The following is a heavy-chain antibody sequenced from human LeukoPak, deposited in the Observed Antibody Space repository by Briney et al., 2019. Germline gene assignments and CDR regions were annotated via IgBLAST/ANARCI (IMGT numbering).Heavy chain of an antibody. Sequence: ASVKVSCKASGYTFTGYYMHWVRQAPGQGLEWMGWINPNSGGTNYAQKFQGRVTMTRDTSISTAYMELSRLRSDDTAVYYCAREGLLSGSYNFDYWGQGTLSPSPQ. CDR2: INPNSGGT. CDR1: GYTFTGYY. CDR3: AREGLLSGSYNFDY. J-gene: IGHJ4*02. V-gene: IGHV1-2*02. D-gene: IGHD1-26*01.